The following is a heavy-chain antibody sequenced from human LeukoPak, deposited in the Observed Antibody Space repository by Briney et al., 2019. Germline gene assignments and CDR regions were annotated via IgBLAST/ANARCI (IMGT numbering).Heavy chain of an antibody. D-gene: IGHD6-19*01. Sequence: GGSLRLSCAASGFTFSTYAINWVRQAPGKGRAWVSTITGGGDTYYADSVKGRFAISRDNSKNTLSLQMNSLRGEDTAIYYCAKGGSSAWNSYDYWGQGTLVTVSS. CDR2: ITGGGDT. V-gene: IGHV3-23*01. CDR3: AKGGSSAWNSYDY. CDR1: GFTFSTYA. J-gene: IGHJ4*02.